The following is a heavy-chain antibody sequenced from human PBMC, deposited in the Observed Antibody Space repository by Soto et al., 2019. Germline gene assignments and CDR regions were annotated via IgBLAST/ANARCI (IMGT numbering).Heavy chain of an antibody. CDR3: ARGLNYYDSSGYHYAVYYYGMDV. CDR1: GFTFSSYD. CDR2: IGTAGDT. D-gene: IGHD3-22*01. V-gene: IGHV3-13*01. Sequence: PGGSLRLSCAASGFTFSSYDMHWVRQATGKGLEWVSAIGTAGDTYYPGSVKGRFTISRENAKNSLYLQMNSLRAGDTAVYYCARGLNYYDSSGYHYAVYYYGMDVWGQGTTVTVSS. J-gene: IGHJ6*02.